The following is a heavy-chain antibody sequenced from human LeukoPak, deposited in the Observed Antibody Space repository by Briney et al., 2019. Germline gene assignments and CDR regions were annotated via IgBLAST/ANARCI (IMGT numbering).Heavy chain of an antibody. V-gene: IGHV3-30-3*01. Sequence: GGSLRLSCAASGFTFSSYAMHWVRQAPGKGLEWVAVISYDGSNKYYADSVKGRFTISRDNSKNTLYLQMNSLRAEDTAAYYCAREGVSSGWYCIFDYWGQGTLVTVSS. J-gene: IGHJ4*02. CDR3: AREGVSSGWYCIFDY. D-gene: IGHD6-19*01. CDR2: ISYDGSNK. CDR1: GFTFSSYA.